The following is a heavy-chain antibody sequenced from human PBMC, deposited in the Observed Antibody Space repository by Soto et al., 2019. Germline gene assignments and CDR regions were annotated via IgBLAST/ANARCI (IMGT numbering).Heavy chain of an antibody. CDR3: ARDNLQQLVHMALDY. Sequence: SETLSLTCAVSGGSISSSNWWSWVRQPPGKGLGWIGEIYHSGSTNYNPSLKSRVTISVDKSKNQFSLKLSSVTAADTAVYYCARDNLQQLVHMALDYWGQGTLVTVSS. J-gene: IGHJ4*02. D-gene: IGHD6-13*01. CDR2: IYHSGST. V-gene: IGHV4-4*02. CDR1: GGSISSSNW.